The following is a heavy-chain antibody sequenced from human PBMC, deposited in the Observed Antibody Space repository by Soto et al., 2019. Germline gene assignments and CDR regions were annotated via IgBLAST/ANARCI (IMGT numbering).Heavy chain of an antibody. V-gene: IGHV3-23*01. Sequence: GGSLRLSCAASGFTFSSYAMSWVRQAPGKGLEWVSAISGSGGSTYYADSVKGRFTISRDNSKNTLYLQMNSLRAEDTAVYYCASQKGPYSGGSCYPIDYWGQGTLVTVSS. CDR3: ASQKGPYSGGSCYPIDY. CDR2: ISGSGGST. J-gene: IGHJ4*02. CDR1: GFTFSSYA. D-gene: IGHD2-15*01.